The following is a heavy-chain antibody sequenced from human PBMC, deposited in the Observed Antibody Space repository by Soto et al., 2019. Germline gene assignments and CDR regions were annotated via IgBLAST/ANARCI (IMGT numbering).Heavy chain of an antibody. CDR1: GGSFSGYY. CDR3: ASGRSHRVYYYYYGMDV. J-gene: IGHJ6*02. Sequence: PSETLSLTCAVYGGSFSGYYWSWIRQPPGKGLEWIGEINHSGSTNYNPSLKSRVTISVDTSKNQFSLKLSSVTAADTAFFFCASGRSHRVYYYYYGMDVWGQGTTVTVSS. CDR2: INHSGST. V-gene: IGHV4-34*01.